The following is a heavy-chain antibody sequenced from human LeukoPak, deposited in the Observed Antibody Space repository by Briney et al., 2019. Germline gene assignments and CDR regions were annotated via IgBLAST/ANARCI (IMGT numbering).Heavy chain of an antibody. CDR2: IKQDGSEI. V-gene: IGHV3-7*01. D-gene: IGHD3-10*01. CDR1: GITFSTYA. Sequence: GGSLRLSCVASGITFSTYAMSWVRQAPGKGLEWVANIKQDGSEIYYVDSVKGRFTISRDNTKNSVYLQMNSLRAEDTAVYYCARQLGGSGSYWGQGTLVTVSS. CDR3: ARQLGGSGSY. J-gene: IGHJ4*02.